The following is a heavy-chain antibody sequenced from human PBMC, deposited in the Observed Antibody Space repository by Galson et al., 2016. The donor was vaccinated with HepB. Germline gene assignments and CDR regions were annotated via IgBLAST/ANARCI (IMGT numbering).Heavy chain of an antibody. V-gene: IGHV3-23*01. CDR2: ISGSGVSS. CDR3: VYSAGWSPFRS. CDR1: GLTFSNAW. D-gene: IGHD6-19*01. J-gene: IGHJ5*02. Sequence: SLRLSCAASGLTFSNAWMNWVRQAPGKGLEWVSSISGSGVSSYLADSVKGRFTISRDNTYNTLSLQMNNLRDEDTARYFCVYSAGWSPFRSWGQGTQVTVSS.